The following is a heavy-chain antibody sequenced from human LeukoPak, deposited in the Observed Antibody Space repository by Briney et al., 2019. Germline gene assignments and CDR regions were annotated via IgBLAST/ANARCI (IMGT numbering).Heavy chain of an antibody. CDR2: FDPEDGET. CDR3: ATGPGGFKTSSWFDP. J-gene: IGHJ5*02. CDR1: GYTFTSYA. D-gene: IGHD4-23*01. Sequence: GASVKVSCKASGYTFTSYAITWARQAPGKGLEWMGGFDPEDGETIYAQKFQGRVTMTEDTSTDTAYMELSSLRSEDTAVYYCATGPGGFKTSSWFDPWGQGTLVTVSS. V-gene: IGHV1-24*01.